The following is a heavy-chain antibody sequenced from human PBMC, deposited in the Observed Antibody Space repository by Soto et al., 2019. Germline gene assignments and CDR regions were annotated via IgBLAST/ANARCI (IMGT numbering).Heavy chain of an antibody. Sequence: QEQLVQSGAEVKQPGASVKVSCKASGYTFTGYYIHWVRQAPGQGLEWMGWINPKSGDTKYAQKFQGRVNVTRDTSISTAYMELSRLRADDTAVYYCARSSGGYSYNGMDVWGQGTTVTVSS. CDR1: GYTFTGYY. V-gene: IGHV1-2*02. CDR2: INPKSGDT. CDR3: ARSSGGYSYNGMDV. D-gene: IGHD1-26*01. J-gene: IGHJ6*02.